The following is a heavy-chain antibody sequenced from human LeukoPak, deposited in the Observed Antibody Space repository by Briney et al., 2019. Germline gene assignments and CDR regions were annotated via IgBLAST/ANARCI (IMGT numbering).Heavy chain of an antibody. V-gene: IGHV4-38-2*02. CDR2: IYHSWTT. Sequence: SETLSLTFSVSNYSISRTYHWGWIRQPPGKGLEWIGTIYHSWTTYYSPSLKSRVTISIHTSKNQFSLTLSSVTAADTAVYYCARDQSRRGAYGSGRYNWFDPWGQGTLVTVSS. CDR3: ARDQSRRGAYGSGRYNWFDP. D-gene: IGHD3-10*01. CDR1: NYSISRTYH. J-gene: IGHJ5*02.